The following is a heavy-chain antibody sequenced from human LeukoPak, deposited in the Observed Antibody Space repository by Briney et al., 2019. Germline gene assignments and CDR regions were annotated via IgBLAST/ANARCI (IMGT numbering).Heavy chain of an antibody. CDR1: GFTFSDYY. V-gene: IGHV3-9*03. J-gene: IGHJ3*02. CDR3: AKDYGAGILRAFDI. CDR2: ISWNSGSI. D-gene: IGHD3-10*01. Sequence: GGSLRLSCAASGFTFSDYYMSWIRQAPGKGLEWVSGISWNSGSIGYADSVKGRFTISRDNAKNSLYLQMNSLRAEDMALYYCAKDYGAGILRAFDIWGQGTMVTVSS.